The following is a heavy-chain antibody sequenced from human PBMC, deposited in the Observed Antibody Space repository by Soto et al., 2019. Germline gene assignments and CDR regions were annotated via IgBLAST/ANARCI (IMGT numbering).Heavy chain of an antibody. V-gene: IGHV1-3*01. CDR1: GYTFTSYL. Sequence: ASVQVSCKASGYTFTSYLMHWVRQAPGQRLEWMGWINGGNGNTKYSQNFQGRVTITRDTSASTAYMELSSMRPEDTAVYYCARGRGVGGTVWFDDWGPGTLVSVYS. CDR3: ARGRGVGGTVWFDD. CDR2: INGGNGNT. J-gene: IGHJ4*02. D-gene: IGHD6-19*01.